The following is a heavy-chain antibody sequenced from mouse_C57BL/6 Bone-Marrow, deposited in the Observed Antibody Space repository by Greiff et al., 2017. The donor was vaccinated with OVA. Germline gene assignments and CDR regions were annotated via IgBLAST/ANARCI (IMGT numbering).Heavy chain of an antibody. V-gene: IGHV1-76*01. CDR1: GYTFTDYY. CDR3: ARGLPLYAMDY. Sequence: QVQLQESGAELVRPGASVKLSCKASGYTFTDYYINWVKQRPGQGLEWIARIYPGSGNTYYNEKFKGKATLTAEKSSSTAYMQLSSLTSEDSAVYFCARGLPLYAMDYGGRGTSVTV. D-gene: IGHD2-2*01. CDR2: IYPGSGNT. J-gene: IGHJ4*01.